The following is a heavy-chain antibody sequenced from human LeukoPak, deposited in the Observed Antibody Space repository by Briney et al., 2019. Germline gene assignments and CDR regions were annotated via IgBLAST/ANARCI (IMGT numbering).Heavy chain of an antibody. Sequence: PSETLSLTCTVSGYSIRSGYYWGWIRQPPGRGLEWIGSIYHSGSTDYNPSLKSRVTISVDTSKNQFSLKLSSVTAADTAVYYCARGYYDSSGTNRGRLTSPSHLDYWGQGTLVTVSS. V-gene: IGHV4-38-2*02. CDR2: IYHSGST. D-gene: IGHD3-22*01. CDR1: GYSIRSGYY. CDR3: ARGYYDSSGTNRGRLTSPSHLDY. J-gene: IGHJ4*02.